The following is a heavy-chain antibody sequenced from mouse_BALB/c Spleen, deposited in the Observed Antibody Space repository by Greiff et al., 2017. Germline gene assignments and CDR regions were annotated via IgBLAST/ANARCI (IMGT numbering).Heavy chain of an antibody. CDR1: GYSITSGYY. CDR2: ISYDGSN. Sequence: EVQLVESGPGLVKPSQSLSLTCSVTGYSITSGYYWNWIRQFPGNKLEWMGYISYDGSNNYNPSLKNRISITRDTSKNQFFLKLNSVTTEDTATYYCASYYYGTSAWFAYWGQGTLVTVSA. D-gene: IGHD1-1*01. V-gene: IGHV3-6*02. J-gene: IGHJ3*01. CDR3: ASYYYGTSAWFAY.